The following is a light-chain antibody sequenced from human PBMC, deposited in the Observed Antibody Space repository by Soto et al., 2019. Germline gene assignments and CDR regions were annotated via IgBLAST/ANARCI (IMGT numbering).Light chain of an antibody. V-gene: IGKV3-20*01. J-gene: IGKJ5*01. Sequence: IVLTQSPATLSLSPGERATLSGRASQSLNNYLGWYQQKPGQAPRLLIYGASSRATGIPDRFSGSGSGTDFTLTISRLEPEDFAVYYCQQYGSSPPITFGQGTRLEIK. CDR2: GAS. CDR3: QQYGSSPPIT. CDR1: QSLNNY.